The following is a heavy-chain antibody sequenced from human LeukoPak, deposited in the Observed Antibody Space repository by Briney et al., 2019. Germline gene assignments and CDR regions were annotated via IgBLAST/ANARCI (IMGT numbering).Heavy chain of an antibody. J-gene: IGHJ6*02. CDR2: MNPDSGNT. D-gene: IGHD6-19*01. Sequence: GASVKVSCKASRYTFTSYDINWVRQATGQGLEWMGWMNPDSGNTGYAQKFQGRVTMTRNTSISTAYMELSSLRSEDTAVYYCARIVEYSSGWYYYYYGMDVWGQGTTVTVSS. CDR1: RYTFTSYD. V-gene: IGHV1-8*01. CDR3: ARIVEYSSGWYYYYYGMDV.